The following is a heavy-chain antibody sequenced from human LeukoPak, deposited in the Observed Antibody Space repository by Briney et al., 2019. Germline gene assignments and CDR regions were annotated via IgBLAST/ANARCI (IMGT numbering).Heavy chain of an antibody. V-gene: IGHV3-30-3*01. CDR1: GFTFSSYA. CDR3: ARDSRYFDWLFLFDY. D-gene: IGHD3-9*01. CDR2: ISYDGSNK. Sequence: GGSLRLSCAASGFTFSSYAMHWVRQAPGKGLEWVAVISYDGSNKYYADSVKGRFTISRDNSKNTLYLQMNSLRAEDTAVYYCARDSRYFDWLFLFDYWGQGTLVTVSS. J-gene: IGHJ4*02.